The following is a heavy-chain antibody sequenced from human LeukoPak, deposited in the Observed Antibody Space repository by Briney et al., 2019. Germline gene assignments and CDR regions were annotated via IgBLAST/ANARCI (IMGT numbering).Heavy chain of an antibody. V-gene: IGHV5-51*01. CDR1: GYSFTNYW. J-gene: IGHJ4*02. CDR2: INPGDTNI. D-gene: IGHD5-24*01. Sequence: GESLKISCKASGYSFTNYWIGWVRQMPEKGLEWMGMINPGDTNIAYSPSFQGQVTISADRSISTAYLQWSILKASDTAMYYCASRDGYNFFDFWGQGTLVTVSS. CDR3: ASRDGYNFFDF.